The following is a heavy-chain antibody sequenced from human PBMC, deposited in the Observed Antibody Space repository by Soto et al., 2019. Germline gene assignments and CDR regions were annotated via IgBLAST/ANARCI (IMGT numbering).Heavy chain of an antibody. Sequence: PGWSLRLSSVASGITFGSRAMGWVRQAPGEGLEWVSTITDTGGDKKSSDSVRGRFTMSRDNSKKSLYLKMNNLRVEESALYCCARGSTVSSRGSRIFGFWGRGTLVTVYS. J-gene: IGHJ4*02. CDR2: ITDTGGDK. D-gene: IGHD3-16*01. V-gene: IGHV3-23*01. CDR3: ARGSTVSSRGSRIFGF. CDR1: GITFGSRA.